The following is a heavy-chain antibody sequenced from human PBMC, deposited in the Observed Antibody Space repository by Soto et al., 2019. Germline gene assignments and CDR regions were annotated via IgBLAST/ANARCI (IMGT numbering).Heavy chain of an antibody. J-gene: IGHJ4*02. CDR3: ARDGSRYDFWSGPYYFDY. Sequence: GASVKVSCKASGYTFTDYGISWVRQAPGQGFEWMGWITAYRSNTKNAQKFQGRVTMTADTSTSTVYMDLRSLTSDDTAVYYCARDGSRYDFWSGPYYFDYWGQGTLVTVSS. V-gene: IGHV1-18*01. CDR2: ITAYRSNT. D-gene: IGHD3-3*01. CDR1: GYTFTDYG.